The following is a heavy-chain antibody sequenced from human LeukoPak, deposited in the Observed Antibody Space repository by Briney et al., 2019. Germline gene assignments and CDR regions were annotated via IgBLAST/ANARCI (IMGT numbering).Heavy chain of an antibody. V-gene: IGHV4-39*01. Sequence: SETLSLTCTVSGGSISSSSYYWGWIRQPPGQGLEWIGSIYYSGSTYYNPSLKSRVTISVDTSKNQFSLKLSSVTAADTAVYYGARHPLYSYSSGWYYGMDVWGQGTTVTVSS. CDR1: GGSISSSSYY. J-gene: IGHJ6*02. CDR2: IYYSGST. D-gene: IGHD6-19*01. CDR3: ARHPLYSYSSGWYYGMDV.